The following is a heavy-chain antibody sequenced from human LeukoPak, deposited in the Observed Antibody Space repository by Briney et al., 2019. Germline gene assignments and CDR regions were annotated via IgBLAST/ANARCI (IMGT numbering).Heavy chain of an antibody. D-gene: IGHD5-18*01. CDR2: IIPILGTA. CDR1: GGTFSSYG. J-gene: IGHJ4*02. Sequence: ASVKVSCKASGGTFSSYGISWVRQAPGQGLEWMGGIIPILGTANYAQKFQGRVTITADESTSTAYMELSSLRSEDTGVYYCARSRGPGVDTAMVTDYWGQGTLVTVSS. V-gene: IGHV1-69*13. CDR3: ARSRGPGVDTAMVTDY.